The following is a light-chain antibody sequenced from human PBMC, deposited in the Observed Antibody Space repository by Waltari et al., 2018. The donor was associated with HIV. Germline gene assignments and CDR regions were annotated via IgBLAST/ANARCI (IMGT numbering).Light chain of an antibody. CDR2: TNT. V-gene: IGLV1-40*01. J-gene: IGLJ3*02. CDR3: QSYDSSLSASV. Sequence: QSVLSQPPSVSGAPGQRVTISCTGSTSHIGAGYDVHWSQLLPGTAPKLLIYTNTYRPSGVPGRFSGSKSDTSASLAITGLQAEDAADYYCQSYDSSLSASVFGGGTKLTVL. CDR1: TSHIGAGYD.